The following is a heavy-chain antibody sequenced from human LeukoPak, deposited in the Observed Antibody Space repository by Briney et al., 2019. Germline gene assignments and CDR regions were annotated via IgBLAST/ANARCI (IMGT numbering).Heavy chain of an antibody. CDR2: IKQDGSEK. Sequence: GGSLRLSCAASRFTFSSYWMSWVRQAPGKGLEWVANIKQDGSEKYYVDSVKGQFTISRDNAKNSLYLQMNSLRAEDTAVYYCARDYLMSWGQGTLVTVSS. J-gene: IGHJ4*02. CDR3: ARDYLMS. CDR1: RFTFSSYW. V-gene: IGHV3-7*03. D-gene: IGHD2-8*01.